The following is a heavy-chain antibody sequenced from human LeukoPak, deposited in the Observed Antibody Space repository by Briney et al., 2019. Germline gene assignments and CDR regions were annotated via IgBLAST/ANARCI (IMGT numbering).Heavy chain of an antibody. D-gene: IGHD3-9*01. CDR1: GGSISSGSYY. CDR3: ATGSFDWPSRGGGMDV. V-gene: IGHV4-61*09. Sequence: PSETLSLTCTVSGGSISSGSYYWSWIRQPAGKGPEWIGHIYTSGTTNYNPSLKSRVTISLDTSKNQFSLKLSSVTAADTAVYYCATGSFDWPSRGGGMDVWGQGTTVTVSS. CDR2: IYTSGTT. J-gene: IGHJ6*02.